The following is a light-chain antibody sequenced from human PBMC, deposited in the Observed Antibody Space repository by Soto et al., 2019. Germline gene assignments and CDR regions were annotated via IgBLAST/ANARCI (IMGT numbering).Light chain of an antibody. CDR3: SSYAGSNNFEV. V-gene: IGLV2-23*03. CDR1: SSDVGAYDS. Sequence: QSVLAQPASVSGSPGQSITISCTGTSSDVGAYDSVSWYQQHPHKAPQVIIYKGTRRPSGVSNRFSGSTSGNAASLTISGLQADDEADYYCSSYAGSNNFEVFGTGTKVTVL. CDR2: KGT. J-gene: IGLJ1*01.